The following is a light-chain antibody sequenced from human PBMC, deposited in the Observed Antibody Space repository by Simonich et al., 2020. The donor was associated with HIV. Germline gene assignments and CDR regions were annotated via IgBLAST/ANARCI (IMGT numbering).Light chain of an antibody. CDR1: SSEVGSYDL. V-gene: IGLV2-23*01. J-gene: IGLJ2*01. CDR3: CSYAGTTHVV. CDR2: EGT. Sequence: QSALTQPASVSGSPGQSITISCTGTSSEVGSYDLVSWYQPHPGQGPKLMIYEGTKRPPGVSNRFSGSKSGNTAALTISGLQAEDEADYYCCSYAGTTHVVFGGGTKLTVL.